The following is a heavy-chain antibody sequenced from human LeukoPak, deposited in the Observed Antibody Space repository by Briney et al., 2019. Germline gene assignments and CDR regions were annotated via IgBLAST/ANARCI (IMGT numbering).Heavy chain of an antibody. CDR2: ISYTGTT. J-gene: IGHJ4*02. CDR3: ARDTSGYYGRYES. V-gene: IGHV4-59*01. Sequence: KSSGTLSLTCNVSGASISNKFWSWIRHPPGKGLEWIGYISYTGTTNYNPSLQSRVTISVDTSKNQLSLRVTSMTAADTAVYYCARDTSGYYGRYESWGQGILVTVSS. D-gene: IGHD3-3*01. CDR1: GASISNKF.